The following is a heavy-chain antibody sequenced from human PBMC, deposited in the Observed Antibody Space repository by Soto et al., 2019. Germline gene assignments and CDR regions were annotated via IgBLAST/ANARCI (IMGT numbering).Heavy chain of an antibody. D-gene: IGHD1-26*01. CDR2: IIPIFGTA. CDR1: GGTFSSYA. V-gene: IGHV1-69*13. J-gene: IGHJ5*02. CDR3: ARDYFRRGGRGAASTRWFDP. Sequence: EASVKVSCKASGGTFSSYAISWVRQAPGQGLEWMGGIIPIFGTANYAQKFQGRVTITADESTSTAYMELSSLRSEDTAVYYCARDYFRRGGRGAASTRWFDPWGQGTLVTVSS.